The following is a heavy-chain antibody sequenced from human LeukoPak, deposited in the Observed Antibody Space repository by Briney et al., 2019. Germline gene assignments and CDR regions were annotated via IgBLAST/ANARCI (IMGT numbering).Heavy chain of an antibody. CDR2: INHSGST. J-gene: IGHJ3*02. V-gene: IGHV4-34*01. Sequence: SETLSLTCAVYGGSFSGYYWSWIRQPPGKGLEWIGEINHSGSTNYNPSLKSRVTISVDTSKNQFSLKLSSVTAADTAVYYCARDSPRYDFWSGYSTRDAFDIWGQGTMVTVSS. D-gene: IGHD3-3*01. CDR1: GGSFSGYY. CDR3: ARDSPRYDFWSGYSTRDAFDI.